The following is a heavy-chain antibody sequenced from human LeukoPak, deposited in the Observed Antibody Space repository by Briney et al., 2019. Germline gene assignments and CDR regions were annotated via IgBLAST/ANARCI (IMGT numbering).Heavy chain of an antibody. CDR2: ISSSSDSI. CDR1: GFTFSTYG. D-gene: IGHD5-12*01. CDR3: TKSRISFSGQADH. Sequence: GRPLRVSGAASGFTFSTYGMTWVRHAPRKQLQWISYISSSSDSIKYADSVKGRFTSSRDNAKNSLHLQMNSLRAEDTAVYYCTKSRISFSGQADHWGQGTLVTVSS. V-gene: IGHV3-48*04. J-gene: IGHJ4*02.